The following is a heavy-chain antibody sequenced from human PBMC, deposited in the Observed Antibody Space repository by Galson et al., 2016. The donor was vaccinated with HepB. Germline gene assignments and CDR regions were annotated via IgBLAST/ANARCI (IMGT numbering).Heavy chain of an antibody. CDR2: TYYRSKWYN. Sequence: CAISGDSVSSTSAAWNWVRQSPSRGLEWLGRTYYRSKWYNDYAASVRSRITINPDTSRNQFSLQLNSVTPEDTAVYYCARDAPGDGTEIDSWGQGTLVTVSS. D-gene: IGHD6-19*01. CDR1: GDSVSSTSAA. V-gene: IGHV6-1*01. CDR3: ARDAPGDGTEIDS. J-gene: IGHJ4*02.